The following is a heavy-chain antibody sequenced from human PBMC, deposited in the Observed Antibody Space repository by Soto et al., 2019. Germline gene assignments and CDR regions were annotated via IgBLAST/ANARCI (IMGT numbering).Heavy chain of an antibody. CDR3: ARRGYFHISGDLGD. CDR2: ISAQNSKT. Sequence: QVQLVQSGAEVKKPGASVKVSCKASGYTFTSYGIAWVRLAPGQGLEWMGWISAQNSKTTYARKFQGRATLTTDTSTNAAYMELSSLRTDGTSIYDCARRGYFHISGDLGDLGQGTRVTVAS. V-gene: IGHV1-18*04. D-gene: IGHD2-21*01. CDR1: GYTFTSYG. J-gene: IGHJ4*02.